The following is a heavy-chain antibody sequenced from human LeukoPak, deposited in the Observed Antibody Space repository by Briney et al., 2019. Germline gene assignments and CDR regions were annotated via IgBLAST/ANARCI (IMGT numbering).Heavy chain of an antibody. J-gene: IGHJ4*02. CDR2: IYYSGST. CDR1: GGSISSYY. V-gene: IGHV4-59*01. CDR3: ASLPAAIREYYFDY. D-gene: IGHD2-2*02. Sequence: SETLSLTCTVSGGSISSYYWSWIRQPPGKGLEWIGYIYYSGSTNYNPSLKSRVTISVDTSKNQFSLKLSSVTAADTAVYYCASLPAAIREYYFDYWGQGTLVTVSS.